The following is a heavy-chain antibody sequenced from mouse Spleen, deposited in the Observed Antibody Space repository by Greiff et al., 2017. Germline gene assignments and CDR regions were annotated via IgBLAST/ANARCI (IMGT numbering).Heavy chain of an antibody. CDR1: GYTFTSYW. D-gene: IGHD2-1*01. J-gene: IGHJ4*01. Sequence: QVQLQQSGAELVMPGASVKLSCKASGYTFTSYWMHWVKQRPGQGLEWIGEIDPSDSYTNYNQKFKGKATLTVDKSSSTAYMQLSSLTSEDSAVYYCARRYGNYGESAMDYWGQGTSVTVSS. CDR2: IDPSDSYT. V-gene: IGHV1-69*01. CDR3: ARRYGNYGESAMDY.